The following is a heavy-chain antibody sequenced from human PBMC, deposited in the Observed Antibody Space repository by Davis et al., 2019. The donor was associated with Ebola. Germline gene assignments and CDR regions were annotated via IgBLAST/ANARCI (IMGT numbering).Heavy chain of an antibody. Sequence: PGGSLRLSCAASGFTFSSYWMHWVRQAPGKGLVWVSRINSDGSSTSYADSVKGRFTISRDNAKNTLYLQMNSLRAEDTAVYYCARDDTAPPFRYYYYYGMDVWGKGTTVTVSS. CDR2: INSDGSST. CDR3: ARDDTAPPFRYYYYYGMDV. D-gene: IGHD5-18*01. J-gene: IGHJ6*04. CDR1: GFTFSSYW. V-gene: IGHV3-74*01.